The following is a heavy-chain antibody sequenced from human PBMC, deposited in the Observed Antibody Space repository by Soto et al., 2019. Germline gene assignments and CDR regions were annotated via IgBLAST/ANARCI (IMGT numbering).Heavy chain of an antibody. V-gene: IGHV3-33*01. CDR2: IWYDGSNK. CDR1: GFTFSSYG. D-gene: IGHD2-15*01. J-gene: IGHJ3*02. CDR3: VREPRYCSGGSCAIKGDAYDI. Sequence: PGGSLRLSCAASGFTFSSYGMHWVRQAPGKGLEWVAVIWYDGSNKYYADSVKGRFTISRDNSKNTLYLQMNSLRAEDSAVYYCVREPRYCSGGSCAIKGDAYDIWGQGTMVTVSS.